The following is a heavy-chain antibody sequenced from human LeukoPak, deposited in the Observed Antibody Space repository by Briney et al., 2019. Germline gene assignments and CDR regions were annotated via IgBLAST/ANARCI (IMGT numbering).Heavy chain of an antibody. Sequence: GGSLTLSCAASGFTFSNYGVNWVRQAPGKGLEWLTFIRYDGTNTYYRDSVKGRFTISRDNSKNTLFLQMHGLRPEDTAVYYCAPEATNVAGSWGQGTLVIVSS. CDR1: GFTFSNYG. CDR3: APEATNVAGS. J-gene: IGHJ4*02. CDR2: IRYDGTNT. V-gene: IGHV3-30*02. D-gene: IGHD1-1*01.